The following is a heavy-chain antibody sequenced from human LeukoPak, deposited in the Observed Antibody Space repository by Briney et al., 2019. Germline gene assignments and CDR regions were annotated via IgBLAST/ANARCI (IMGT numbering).Heavy chain of an antibody. Sequence: PGGSLRLSCAASGFTFSRFAMTWVRQAPGKGLEWVSSITGNHGATYNIDSVKGRFTISRDNSQNTLYLQMTSLRAEDTAVYYCAREAVLRGSDDAFDIWGQGTMVTVSS. CDR1: GFTFSRFA. CDR3: AREAVLRGSDDAFDI. J-gene: IGHJ3*02. D-gene: IGHD2-15*01. V-gene: IGHV3-23*01. CDR2: ITGNHGAT.